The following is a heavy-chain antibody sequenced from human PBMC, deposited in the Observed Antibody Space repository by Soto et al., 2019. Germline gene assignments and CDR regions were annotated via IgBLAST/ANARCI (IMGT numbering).Heavy chain of an antibody. Sequence: VGSLRLSCAASGFTFSSYSMNWVRQAPGKGLEWVSSISSSSSYIYYADSVKGRFTISRDNAKNSLYLQMNSLRAEDTAVYYCARDRTIVVVPAAPRWFDPWGQGTLVTVSS. V-gene: IGHV3-21*01. CDR2: ISSSSSYI. CDR1: GFTFSSYS. CDR3: ARDRTIVVVPAAPRWFDP. J-gene: IGHJ5*02. D-gene: IGHD2-2*01.